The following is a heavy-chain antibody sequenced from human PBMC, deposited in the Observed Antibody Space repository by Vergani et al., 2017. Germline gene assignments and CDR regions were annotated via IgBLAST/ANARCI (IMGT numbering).Heavy chain of an antibody. Sequence: QVHLVQSGAEVKKPGASVKVSCKASGYAFTSYHMHWVRQAPGQGLEWMGIINPSGGYTRYSQKFQGRVTMTRDTSTSTVFMELSSLRSEATAVYYCAREAVTAVVRGVVSLTEVDPWGQGTLVIVSS. CDR1: GYAFTSYH. J-gene: IGHJ5*01. V-gene: IGHV1-46*03. CDR3: AREAVTAVVRGVVSLTEVDP. CDR2: INPSGGYT. D-gene: IGHD3-10*01.